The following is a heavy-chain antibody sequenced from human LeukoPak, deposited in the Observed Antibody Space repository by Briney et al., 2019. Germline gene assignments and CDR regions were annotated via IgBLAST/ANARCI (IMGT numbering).Heavy chain of an antibody. Sequence: SGTLSLTCAVYGGSFSGYYWSWIRQPPGKGLGWIGEINHSGSTNYNPSLKSRVTISVDTSKNQFSLKLSSVTAADTAVYYCARGLPRITISGVSYPRRGTFDYWGQGTLVTVSS. CDR2: INHSGST. J-gene: IGHJ4*02. D-gene: IGHD3-3*01. V-gene: IGHV4-34*01. CDR1: GGSFSGYY. CDR3: ARGLPRITISGVSYPRRGTFDY.